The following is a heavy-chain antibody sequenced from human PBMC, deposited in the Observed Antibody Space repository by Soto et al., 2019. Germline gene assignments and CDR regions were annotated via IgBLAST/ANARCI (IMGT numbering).Heavy chain of an antibody. V-gene: IGHV4-59*01. J-gene: IGHJ4*02. D-gene: IGHD3-3*01. CDR3: AKGGDLGIFLYFDY. Sequence: SETLSLTCTVSGGSIGSNYWSWIRQPPGKGLEWIGYIYYNGRTNYNPSLKSRVTISVDTSKKQFSLNLTSVTAADTAVYYCAKGGDLGIFLYFDYWGQGALVTVSS. CDR2: IYYNGRT. CDR1: GGSIGSNY.